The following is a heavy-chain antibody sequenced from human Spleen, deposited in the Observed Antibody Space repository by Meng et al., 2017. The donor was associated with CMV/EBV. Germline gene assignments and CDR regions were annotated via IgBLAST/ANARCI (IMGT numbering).Heavy chain of an antibody. J-gene: IGHJ5*02. CDR1: GYTFTGYG. CDR2: ISAFNADT. CDR3: ARGRACTSTICSPRWFDP. V-gene: IGHV1-18*01. Sequence: ASVKVSCKASGYTFTGYGISWVRQAPGQGLEWMAWISAFNADTYYAQKFQGRVTVTTDTSTSTAYMELRSLTSDDTAVYYCARGRACTSTICSPRWFDPWGQGTLVTVSS. D-gene: IGHD2-2*01.